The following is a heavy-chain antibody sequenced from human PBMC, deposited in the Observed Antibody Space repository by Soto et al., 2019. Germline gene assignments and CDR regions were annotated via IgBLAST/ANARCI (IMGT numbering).Heavy chain of an antibody. V-gene: IGHV3-7*05. D-gene: IGHD4-17*01. Sequence: DVQLVESGGDLVQPGGSLRLSCAASGFTFGNYWKAWVRQAPGKGLEWVANIRGDGSREYYLDSVRGRFSVSRDNAQESLYLQMTGLRVEDTAVYYCARDVNYGDGTAYYDVFDIWGQGTVVTVSS. CDR1: GFTFGNYW. CDR3: ARDVNYGDGTAYYDVFDI. J-gene: IGHJ3*02. CDR2: IRGDGSRE.